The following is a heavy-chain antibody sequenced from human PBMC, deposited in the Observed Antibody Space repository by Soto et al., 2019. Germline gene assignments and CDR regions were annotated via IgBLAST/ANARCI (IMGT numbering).Heavy chain of an antibody. Sequence: GESLKISCKGSGYSFTSYWIGWVRQMPGKGLEWMVIIYPGDSDTRYSPSFQGQVTIAADKSISTAYLQWSSLKASDTAMYYCARHGGVVGNYYYGMDXWGQGTTVTVS. CDR3: ARHGGVVGNYYYGMDX. CDR2: IYPGDSDT. J-gene: IGHJ6*02. CDR1: GYSFTSYW. D-gene: IGHD3-16*01. V-gene: IGHV5-51*01.